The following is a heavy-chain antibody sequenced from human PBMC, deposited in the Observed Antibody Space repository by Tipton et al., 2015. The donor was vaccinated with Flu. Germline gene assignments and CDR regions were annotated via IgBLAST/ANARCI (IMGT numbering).Heavy chain of an antibody. CDR1: GDSISTTIYY. D-gene: IGHD2/OR15-2a*01. V-gene: IGHV4-39*07. CDR2: IYYSGTT. Sequence: LRLSCTASGDSISTTIYYWGWVRQPPGKGLEWIGSIYYSGTTYYNPSLKSRVTISVDSSKNEFSLTLASLTAADTAVYYCARAEIGDFDYWGQGTLVTVSS. CDR3: ARAEIGDFDY. J-gene: IGHJ4*02.